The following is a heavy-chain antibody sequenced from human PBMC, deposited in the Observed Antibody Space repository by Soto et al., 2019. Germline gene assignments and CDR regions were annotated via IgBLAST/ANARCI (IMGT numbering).Heavy chain of an antibody. CDR2: ISGSSSYI. Sequence: EVQLVESGGGLVKPGGSLRLSCAASGFTFSSYSMNWVRQAPGKGLEWVSSISGSSSYIYYADSVKGRFTISRDNAKNSLYLQMNSLRAEDTAVYYCARGRGVIYYWGQGTLVTVSS. D-gene: IGHD3-10*01. CDR3: ARGRGVIYY. J-gene: IGHJ4*02. CDR1: GFTFSSYS. V-gene: IGHV3-21*01.